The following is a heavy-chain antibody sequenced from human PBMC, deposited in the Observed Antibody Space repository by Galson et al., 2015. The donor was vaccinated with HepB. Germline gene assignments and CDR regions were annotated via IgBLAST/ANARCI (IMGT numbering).Heavy chain of an antibody. V-gene: IGHV3-23*01. D-gene: IGHD3-10*01. CDR3: AKMRGPGSHYDYGVGV. CDR2: IGGSGSYT. CDR1: GFPFSSYA. Sequence: SLRLSCAASGFPFSSYAMSWVRQAPGKGLEWVSIIGGSGSYTFYADSVKGRFTISRDNSKNTLYLQMNSLRAEDTAVYYCAKMRGPGSHYDYGVGVWGQGTTVTVSS. J-gene: IGHJ6*02.